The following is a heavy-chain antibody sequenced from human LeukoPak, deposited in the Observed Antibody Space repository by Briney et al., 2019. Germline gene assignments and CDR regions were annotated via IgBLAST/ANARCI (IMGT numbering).Heavy chain of an antibody. J-gene: IGHJ4*02. V-gene: IGHV3-53*01. CDR3: ARDKGYSYGGSLFDY. D-gene: IGHD5-18*01. CDR2: IYGGGST. CDR1: GFTVSGNF. Sequence: GGSLRLSCAASGFTVSGNFMSWVRQAPGKGLEWVSVIYGGGSTYYADSVKGRFTISRDNAKNSLYLQMNSLRAEDTAVYYCARDKGYSYGGSLFDYWGQGTLVTVSS.